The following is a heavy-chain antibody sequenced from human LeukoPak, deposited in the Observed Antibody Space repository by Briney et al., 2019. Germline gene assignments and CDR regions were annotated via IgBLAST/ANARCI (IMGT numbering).Heavy chain of an antibody. CDR1: GFTFSSYA. CDR2: ISGSGGSTK. CDR3: ARGGLSIMGY. Sequence: GGSLRLSCAASGFTFSSYAMSWVRQAPGKGLEWVSAISGSGGSTKYYADSVKGRFTISRDNARNSLYLQMNSLRAEDTAVYFCARGGLSIMGYWGQGTLVTVSS. D-gene: IGHD2/OR15-2a*01. J-gene: IGHJ4*02. V-gene: IGHV3-23*01.